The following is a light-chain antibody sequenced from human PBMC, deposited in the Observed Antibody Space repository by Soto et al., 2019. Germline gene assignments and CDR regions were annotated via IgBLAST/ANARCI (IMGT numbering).Light chain of an antibody. Sequence: DIQMTQSPSSLSASVGDRVTITCRASQAISNFVAWYQQKPGKSPTLLISEASTLHSGVPSRFSGRGSGTDFNLPISSLKTEDLANYSCQSSTGAPYGFGQGTKLAVK. J-gene: IGKJ2*03. CDR1: QAISNF. V-gene: IGKV1-27*01. CDR2: EAS. CDR3: QSSTGAPYG.